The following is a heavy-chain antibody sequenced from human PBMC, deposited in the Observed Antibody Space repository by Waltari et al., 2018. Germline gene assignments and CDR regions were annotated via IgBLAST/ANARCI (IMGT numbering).Heavy chain of an antibody. D-gene: IGHD1-26*01. CDR3: ARSGSYEGWFDP. CDR2: INHGGRT. V-gene: IGHV4-34*01. CDR1: GGSFSGYY. Sequence: QVQLQQWGAGLLKPSETLSLTCAVYGGSFSGYYWSWIRQPPGKGLEWIGEINHGGRTTYNPSLKSRVTISVDTSKSQFSLKLSSVTAADTAVYYCARSGSYEGWFDPWGQGTLVTVSS. J-gene: IGHJ5*02.